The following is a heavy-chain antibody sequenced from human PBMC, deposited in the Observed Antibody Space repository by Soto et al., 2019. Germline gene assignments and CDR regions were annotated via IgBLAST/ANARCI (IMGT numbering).Heavy chain of an antibody. V-gene: IGHV1-3*01. CDR1: GYTFTSYG. D-gene: IGHD6-13*01. J-gene: IGHJ5*02. Sequence: ASVKVSCKASGYTFTSYGIHWVRQAPGQRLEWMGWINAANGDTKYSPKFQGRVTITRDTSASTAYMELSSLRSEDTAVYYCVRRHVSATGIDWFDPWGQGTLVPS. CDR3: VRRHVSATGIDWFDP. CDR2: INAANGDT.